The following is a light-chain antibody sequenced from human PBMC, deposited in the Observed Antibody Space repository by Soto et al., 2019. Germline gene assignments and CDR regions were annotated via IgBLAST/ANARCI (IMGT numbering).Light chain of an antibody. CDR3: QSYDSSLSGYV. CDR2: GNS. V-gene: IGLV1-40*01. CDR1: SSDIGAGYR. Sequence: QSVLTQPPSVSGAPGQRVTISCTGSSSDIGAGYRVRWYQQVPGTAPKVLIYGNSNRPSGVPDRFSGSKSGTSASLAITGLQAEDEADYYCQSYDSSLSGYVFGTGTKLTVL. J-gene: IGLJ1*01.